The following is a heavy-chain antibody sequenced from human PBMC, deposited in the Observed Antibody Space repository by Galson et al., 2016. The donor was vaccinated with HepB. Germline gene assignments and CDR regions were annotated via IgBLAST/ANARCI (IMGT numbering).Heavy chain of an antibody. J-gene: IGHJ3*01. CDR2: LNQDGSLK. V-gene: IGHV3-7*01. D-gene: IGHD1-7*01. CDR1: GLTFSTYW. Sequence: LRLSCAASGLTFSTYWMNWVRQAPGKGLEWVANLNQDGSLKYYADSVRGRFTISRDNAKESVYLQMNSLRAEDTAVYYCAKWNFAADLWGQGTVVTVSS. CDR3: AKWNFAADL.